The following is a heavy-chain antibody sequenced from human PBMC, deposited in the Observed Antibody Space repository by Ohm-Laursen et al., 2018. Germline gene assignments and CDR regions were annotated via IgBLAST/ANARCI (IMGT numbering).Heavy chain of an antibody. J-gene: IGHJ4*02. D-gene: IGHD6-19*01. CDR3: AKVRDSSGAFFDY. Sequence: SLRLSCAASGFTFSDYYMSWIRQAPGKGLEWVSAISGSVDSTYYADSVRGRFTISRDTSKNTLSLQMSSLRAEDTAVYYCAKVRDSSGAFFDYWGQGTLVTVSS. CDR2: ISGSVDST. CDR1: GFTFSDYY. V-gene: IGHV3-23*01.